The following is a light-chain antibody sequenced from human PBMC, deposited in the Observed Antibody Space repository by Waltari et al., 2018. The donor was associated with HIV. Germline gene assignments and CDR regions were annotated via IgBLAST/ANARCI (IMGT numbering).Light chain of an antibody. CDR3: CSYAGNYTLV. CDR1: SSDVGGYNS. J-gene: IGLJ3*02. Sequence: QSDLTQPRSVSGSPGQSVTISCTGTSSDVGGYNSVSWYQQHPGKAPKFMIYDVSKRPSGVPDRFSGSKSGNTASLTISGLQAEDEADYYCCSYAGNYTLVFGGGTKLTVL. V-gene: IGLV2-11*01. CDR2: DVS.